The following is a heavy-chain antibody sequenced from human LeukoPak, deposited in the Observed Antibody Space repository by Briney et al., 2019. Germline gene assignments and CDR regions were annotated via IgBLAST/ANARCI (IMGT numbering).Heavy chain of an antibody. CDR3: ARGPMATTARFDY. D-gene: IGHD5-24*01. J-gene: IGHJ4*02. CDR1: GGTFSSYA. V-gene: IGHV1-69*05. CDR2: IIPIFGTA. Sequence: SVKVSCKASGGTFSSYAISWVRQAPGQGLEWMGGIIPIFGTANYAQKFQGRVTITTDESTSTAYMELSSLRSEDTAVYYCARGPMATTARFDYWGQGTLVTVSS.